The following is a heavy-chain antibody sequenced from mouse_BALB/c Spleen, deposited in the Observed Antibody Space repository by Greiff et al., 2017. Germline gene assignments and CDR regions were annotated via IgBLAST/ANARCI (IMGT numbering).Heavy chain of an antibody. CDR2: ISSGGSYT. CDR1: GFTFSSYG. Sequence: EVQLHQSGGDLVKPGGSLKLSCAASGFTFSSYGMSWVRQTPDKRLEWVATISSGGSYTYYPDSVKGRFTISRDNAKNTLYLQMSSLKSEDTAMYYCARPETGTFAYWGQGTLVTVSA. D-gene: IGHD4-1*01. V-gene: IGHV5-6*01. J-gene: IGHJ3*01. CDR3: ARPETGTFAY.